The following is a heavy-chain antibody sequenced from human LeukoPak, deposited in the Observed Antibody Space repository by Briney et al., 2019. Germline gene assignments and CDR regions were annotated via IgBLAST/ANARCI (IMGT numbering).Heavy chain of an antibody. Sequence: ASVKVSCKASGYTFTSYAMHWVRQAPGQRLEWMGWINAGNGNTKYSQKFQGRVTITRDTSASTAYMELRSLRYDDTAVYYCARDGGSGGYGMDVWGQGTTVSVSS. CDR3: ARDGGSGGYGMDV. CDR1: GYTFTSYA. J-gene: IGHJ6*02. D-gene: IGHD3-10*01. V-gene: IGHV1-3*01. CDR2: INAGNGNT.